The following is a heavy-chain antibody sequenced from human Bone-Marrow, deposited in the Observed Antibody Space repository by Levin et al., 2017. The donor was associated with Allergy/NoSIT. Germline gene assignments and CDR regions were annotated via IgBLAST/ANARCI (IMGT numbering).Heavy chain of an antibody. CDR3: AGRITLSIRYYGMDV. CDR1: GYTFTGYY. V-gene: IGHV1-2*02. J-gene: IGHJ6*02. D-gene: IGHD3-10*01. Sequence: PGESLKISCKASGYTFTGYYMHWVRQAPGQGLEWMGWINPNSGGTNYAQKFQGRVTMTRDTSISTAYMELSRLRSDDTAVYYCAGRITLSIRYYGMDVWGQGTTVTVSS. CDR2: INPNSGGT.